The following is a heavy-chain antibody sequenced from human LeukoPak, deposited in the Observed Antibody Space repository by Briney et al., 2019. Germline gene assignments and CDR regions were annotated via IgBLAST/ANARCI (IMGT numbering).Heavy chain of an antibody. D-gene: IGHD3-10*01. CDR3: VRTGDI. CDR1: GFIFSSYE. J-gene: IGHJ3*02. CDR2: ISSSGSTK. V-gene: IGHV3-48*03. Sequence: GGSLRLSCAASGFIFSSYEMNWVRQAPGKGLEWVSYISSSGSTKYYADSVKGRFTISRDNTKNSVSLQMNSLRAEDTALYYCVRTGDIWGQGTMVTVSS.